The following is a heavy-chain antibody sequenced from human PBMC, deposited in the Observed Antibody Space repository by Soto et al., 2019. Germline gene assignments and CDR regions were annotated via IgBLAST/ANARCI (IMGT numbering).Heavy chain of an antibody. CDR2: INHSGST. J-gene: IGHJ5*02. V-gene: IGHV4-34*01. D-gene: IGHD1-1*01. CDR1: GGSISGYY. Sequence: ASVILSLTCAVDGGSISGYYCSWLRKPPGKGLEWIGEINHSGSTNYNPSLKSRVTISVDTSKNQFSLKLSSVTAADTAVYYCARGGNWNWAHGWFDPWGQGTRVTVSA. CDR3: ARGGNWNWAHGWFDP.